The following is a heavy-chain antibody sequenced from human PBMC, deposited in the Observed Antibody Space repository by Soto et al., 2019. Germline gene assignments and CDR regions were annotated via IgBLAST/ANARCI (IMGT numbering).Heavy chain of an antibody. J-gene: IGHJ6*02. CDR3: AKVDVREVALPWPNYYYGMDV. CDR1: GFTFSSYG. Sequence: PGGSLRLSCAASGFTFSSYGMHWVRQAPGKGLEWVAVISYDGSNKYYADSVKGRFTISRDNSKNTLYLQMNSLRAEDTAVYYCAKVDVREVALPWPNYYYGMDVWGQGTTVTVSS. V-gene: IGHV3-30*18. D-gene: IGHD3-10*02. CDR2: ISYDGSNK.